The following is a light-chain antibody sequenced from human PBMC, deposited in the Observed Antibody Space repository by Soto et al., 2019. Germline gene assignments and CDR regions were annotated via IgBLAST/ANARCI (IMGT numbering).Light chain of an antibody. Sequence: EKVMTQSPATLSVSPGERATLSCRASQSVSSNFACYQQKPGQTPRLLIYGASTRATGIPARFSGSGSGTEFTLSISSLLSEVFAVYYCQQYNNWPYTFGQGTKVDIK. CDR3: QQYNNWPYT. V-gene: IGKV3-15*01. CDR1: QSVSSN. J-gene: IGKJ2*01. CDR2: GAS.